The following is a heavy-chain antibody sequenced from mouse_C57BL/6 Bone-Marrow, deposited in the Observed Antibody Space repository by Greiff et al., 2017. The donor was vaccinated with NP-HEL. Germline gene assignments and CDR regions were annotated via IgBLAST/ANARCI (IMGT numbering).Heavy chain of an antibody. CDR3: ARNETGGNYYFDY. CDR2: IRNKANGYTT. CDR1: GFTFTDYY. D-gene: IGHD2-1*01. V-gene: IGHV7-3*01. Sequence: EVKLQESGGGLVQPGGSLSLSCAASGFTFTDYYMSWVRQPPGKALEWLGFIRNKANGYTTEYSASVKGRFTISRDNSQSILYLQMNALRAEDSATYYCARNETGGNYYFDYWGQGTTLTVSS. J-gene: IGHJ2*01.